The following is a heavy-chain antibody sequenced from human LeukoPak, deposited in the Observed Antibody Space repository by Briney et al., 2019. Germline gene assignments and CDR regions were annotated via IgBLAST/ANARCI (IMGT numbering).Heavy chain of an antibody. CDR1: GYTFTGYY. Sequence: ASVKVSCKASGYTFTGYYMHWVRQAPGQGLEWMGRINPNSGGTNYAQKFQGRVTMTRDTSISTAYMELSRLRSDDTAVYYCARSASSIAAAGTRNWFDPWGQGTLVTVSS. D-gene: IGHD6-13*01. CDR2: INPNSGGT. V-gene: IGHV1-2*06. CDR3: ARSASSIAAAGTRNWFDP. J-gene: IGHJ5*02.